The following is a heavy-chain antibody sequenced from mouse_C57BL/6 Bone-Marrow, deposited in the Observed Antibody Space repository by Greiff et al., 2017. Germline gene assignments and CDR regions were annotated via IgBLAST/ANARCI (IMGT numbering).Heavy chain of an antibody. Sequence: VQLQQPGAELVKPGASVKMSCKASGYTFTSYWITWVKQRPGQGLEWIGDIYPGSGSTNYNEKFKGKATLTVDPSSSTAYMQLSSLPSEDSAVYYCARDLITTPFGYGGQGATLTVSS. V-gene: IGHV1-55*01. CDR1: GYTFTSYW. D-gene: IGHD1-1*01. J-gene: IGHJ2*01. CDR3: ARDLITTPFGY. CDR2: IYPGSGST.